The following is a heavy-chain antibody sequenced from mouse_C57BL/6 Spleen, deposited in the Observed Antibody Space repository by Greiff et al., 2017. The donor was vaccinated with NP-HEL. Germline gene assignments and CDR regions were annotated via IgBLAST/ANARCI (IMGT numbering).Heavy chain of an antibody. Sequence: QVQLKQSGPELVKPGASVKISCKASGYAFSSSWMNWVKQRPGKGLEWIGRIYPGDGDTNYNGKFKGKATLTADKSSSTAYMQLSSLTSEDSAVYFCARYGYEYYAMDYWGQGTSVTVSS. J-gene: IGHJ4*01. CDR3: ARYGYEYYAMDY. CDR2: IYPGDGDT. D-gene: IGHD2-2*01. CDR1: GYAFSSSW. V-gene: IGHV1-82*01.